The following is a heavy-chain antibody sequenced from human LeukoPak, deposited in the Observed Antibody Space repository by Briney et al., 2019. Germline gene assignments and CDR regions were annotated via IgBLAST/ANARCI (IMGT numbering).Heavy chain of an antibody. CDR1: GYTFTSYG. CDR2: ISAYNGNT. Sequence: GASVKVSCKASGYTFTSYGIRWVRQAPGQGLEWMGWISAYNGNTDYAQKLQGRVTMTTDTSTSTAYMELRSLRSDDTAVYYCARDGLVATPYGMDVWGQGTTVTVSS. CDR3: ARDGLVATPYGMDV. D-gene: IGHD5-12*01. J-gene: IGHJ6*02. V-gene: IGHV1-18*01.